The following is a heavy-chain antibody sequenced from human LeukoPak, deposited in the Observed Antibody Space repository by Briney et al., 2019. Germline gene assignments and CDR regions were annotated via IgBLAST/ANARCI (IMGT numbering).Heavy chain of an antibody. CDR3: ARGNRTPTPPMIFGVVIGYYYMDV. V-gene: IGHV4-34*01. Sequence: SETLSLTCAVYGGSFSGYYWSWIRQPPGKGLEWMGEINHSGSTNYNPSLKSRVTISVDTSKNQFSLKLSSVTAADTAVYYCARGNRTPTPPMIFGVVIGYYYMDVWGKGTTVTVSS. D-gene: IGHD3/OR15-3a*01. J-gene: IGHJ6*03. CDR1: GGSFSGYY. CDR2: INHSGST.